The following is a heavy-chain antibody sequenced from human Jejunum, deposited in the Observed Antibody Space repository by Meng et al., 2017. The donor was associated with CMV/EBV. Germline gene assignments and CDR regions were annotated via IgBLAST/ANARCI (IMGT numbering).Heavy chain of an antibody. Sequence: FTFSSYWMHWVRQAPGKGLVWVSRINTDGTITNYADSVQGRFTISRDNAKNTLYLQMNSLRAEDTAMYYCVRDILRVGITYYFDYWGQGTLVTVSS. CDR3: VRDILRVGITYYFDY. CDR2: INTDGTIT. CDR1: FTFSSYW. J-gene: IGHJ4*02. D-gene: IGHD1-26*01. V-gene: IGHV3-74*01.